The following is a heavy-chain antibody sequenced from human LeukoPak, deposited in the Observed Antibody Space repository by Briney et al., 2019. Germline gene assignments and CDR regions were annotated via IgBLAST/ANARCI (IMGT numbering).Heavy chain of an antibody. CDR2: IYQSGST. J-gene: IGHJ4*02. V-gene: IGHV4-38-2*02. CDR3: ARWTTVTRAFDY. Sequence: PSETLSLTCTVSGYSIRNGYNWGWIRLSPGKGLEWLGSIYQSGSTYDNPSLKSRVTLSIDASKNQFSLKLTAVTAADTAVYYCARWTTVTRAFDYWGQGTLVSVSS. CDR1: GYSIRNGYN. D-gene: IGHD4-17*01.